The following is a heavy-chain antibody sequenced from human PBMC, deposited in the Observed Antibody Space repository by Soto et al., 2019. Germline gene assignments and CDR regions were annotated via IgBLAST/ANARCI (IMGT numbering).Heavy chain of an antibody. CDR3: ARYWHSYSSNYCRGMDV. Sequence: GESLKISCKGSGYSFTTDWIGWVRQMPGKGLEWMGVIYPGGSDTRYSPSVQGQAAISAHKSISTGYFQGASLTAWDSAMYHCARYWHSYSSNYCRGMDVWGQGTTVTVSS. CDR2: IYPGGSDT. J-gene: IGHJ6*02. CDR1: GYSFTTDW. V-gene: IGHV5-51*01. D-gene: IGHD5-18*01.